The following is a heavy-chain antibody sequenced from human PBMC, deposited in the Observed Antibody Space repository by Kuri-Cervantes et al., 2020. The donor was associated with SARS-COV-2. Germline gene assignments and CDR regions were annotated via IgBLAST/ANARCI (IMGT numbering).Heavy chain of an antibody. CDR2: IYHSGST. CDR3: ARLTTGNYYDSSGYYPRGYFDY. V-gene: IGHV4-38-2*01. Sequence: SETLSLTCAVSGYSISSGYYWGWIRQPPGKGLEWIGSIYHSGSTYYNPSLKSRVTISVDTSKNQFSLKLSSVTAADTAVYYCARLTTGNYYDSSGYYPRGYFDYWGQGTLVTVYS. D-gene: IGHD3-22*01. J-gene: IGHJ4*02. CDR1: GYSISSGYY.